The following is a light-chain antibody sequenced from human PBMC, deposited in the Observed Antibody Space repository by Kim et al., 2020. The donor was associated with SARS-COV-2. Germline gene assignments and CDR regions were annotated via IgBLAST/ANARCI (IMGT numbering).Light chain of an antibody. V-gene: IGLV6-57*03. CDR2: EDN. J-gene: IGLJ2*01. Sequence: KTVTISCTRSSGSIASNYVQWYQQRPGSAPTTVIYEDNQRPSGVPDRFSGSIDSSSNSASLTISGLKTEDEVDYYCQSYDSSNQVVFGGGTQLTVL. CDR1: SGSIASNY. CDR3: QSYDSSNQVV.